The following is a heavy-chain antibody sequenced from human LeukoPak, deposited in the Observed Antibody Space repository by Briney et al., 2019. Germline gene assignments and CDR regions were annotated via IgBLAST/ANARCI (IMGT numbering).Heavy chain of an antibody. CDR1: GGSISSYY. V-gene: IGHV4-59*01. D-gene: IGHD6-6*01. CDR3: ARVDPDSSSTLEVFDY. Sequence: SETPSLTCTVSGGSISSYYWSWIRQPPGKRLEWIGYIYYRGSTNYNPSLKSRVTISVDTSKNQFSLKLSSVTAADTAVYYCARVDPDSSSTLEVFDYWGQGTLVTVSS. CDR2: IYYRGST. J-gene: IGHJ4*02.